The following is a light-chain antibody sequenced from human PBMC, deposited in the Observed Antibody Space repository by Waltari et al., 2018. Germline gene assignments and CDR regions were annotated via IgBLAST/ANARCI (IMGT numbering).Light chain of an antibody. CDR1: QSIRNW. Sequence: DIQMTQSPSTLSASVGDRVTITCRASQSIRNWLAWYQQKPGKAPKLLIYKASSLESGVPSRFGGSGSGTEFTLTISSLQPDDFATYYCQQYDSFSPWTFGQGTKVDIK. V-gene: IGKV1-5*03. CDR3: QQYDSFSPWT. J-gene: IGKJ1*01. CDR2: KAS.